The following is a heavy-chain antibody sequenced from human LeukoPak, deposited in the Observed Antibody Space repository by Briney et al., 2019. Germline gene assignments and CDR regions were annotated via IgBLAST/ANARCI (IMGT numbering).Heavy chain of an antibody. J-gene: IGHJ4*02. D-gene: IGHD5-18*01. V-gene: IGHV3-74*01. Sequence: PGGSLRLSCAASGFTFSSYSMNWVRQAPGKGLVWVSRINTDGTSTKYADSVKGRFTISRDNARNTVYLQMNSLRAEDTAVYYCARARYSYTGIVDYWGQGTLVTVSS. CDR3: ARARYSYTGIVDY. CDR1: GFTFSSYS. CDR2: INTDGTST.